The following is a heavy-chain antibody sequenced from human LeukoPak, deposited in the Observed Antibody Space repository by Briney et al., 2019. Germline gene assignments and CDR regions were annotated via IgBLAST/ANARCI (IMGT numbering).Heavy chain of an antibody. J-gene: IGHJ5*02. CDR1: GYTFTSYY. V-gene: IGHV1-46*01. CDR3: ARDSVGVVAAP. CDR2: INPSGGST. Sequence: RASVNVSCKASGYTFTSYYMHWVRQAPGQGLEWMGIINPSGGSTSYAQKFQGRVTMTRDTSTSTVYMELSSLRSEDTAVYYCARDSVGVVAAPWGQGTLVTVSS. D-gene: IGHD2-15*01.